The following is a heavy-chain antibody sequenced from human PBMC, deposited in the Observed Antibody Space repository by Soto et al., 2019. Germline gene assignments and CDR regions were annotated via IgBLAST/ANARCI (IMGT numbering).Heavy chain of an antibody. J-gene: IGHJ4*02. CDR2: ISGSGDSA. CDR1: GFTFSIYA. Sequence: TGGSLRLSCAASGFTFSIYAMSWARQAPGKGLEWVSSISGSGDSAYYADSVKGRFTISRDNSKNTLYPQINSLRAEDTAVYYCARGSSNWAYYFDFWGQGTLVNVSS. D-gene: IGHD6-13*01. V-gene: IGHV3-23*01. CDR3: ARGSSNWAYYFDF.